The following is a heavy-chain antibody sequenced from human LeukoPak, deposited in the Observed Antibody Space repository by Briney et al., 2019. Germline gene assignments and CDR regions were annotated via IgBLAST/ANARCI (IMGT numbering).Heavy chain of an antibody. Sequence: GGSLRLSCAASGFTFSSYSMNWVRQAPGKGLEWVSSISSSSSYIYYADSVKGRSTISRDNSKNTLYLQMNSLRAEDTAVYYCARDRYDLARYYFDYWGQGTLVTVSS. J-gene: IGHJ4*02. CDR3: ARDRYDLARYYFDY. CDR2: ISSSSSYI. CDR1: GFTFSSYS. V-gene: IGHV3-21*01. D-gene: IGHD3-9*01.